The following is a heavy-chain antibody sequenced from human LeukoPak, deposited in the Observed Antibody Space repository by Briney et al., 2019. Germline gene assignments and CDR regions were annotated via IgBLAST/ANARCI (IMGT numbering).Heavy chain of an antibody. V-gene: IGHV4-39*01. J-gene: IGHJ6*03. CDR3: ARHASSSWYYYYYYMDV. Sequence: SETLSLTCTVSGGSISSYYWGWIRQPPGKGLEWIGSIYYSGSTYYNPSLKSRVTISVDTSKNQFSLKLSSVTAADTAVYYCARHASSSWYYYYYYMDVWGKGTTVTVSS. CDR1: GGSISSYY. CDR2: IYYSGST. D-gene: IGHD6-13*01.